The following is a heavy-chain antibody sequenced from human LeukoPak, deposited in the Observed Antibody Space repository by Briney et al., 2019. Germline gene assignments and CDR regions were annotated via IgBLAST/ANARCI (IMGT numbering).Heavy chain of an antibody. J-gene: IGHJ4*02. V-gene: IGHV3-48*03. D-gene: IGHD2-15*01. CDR2: ISGAGTSI. CDR1: GFTFSSYE. Sequence: GGSLRLSCAASGFTFSSYEMNWVRQTPGKGLEWVSYISGAGTSIYCADSVKGRFTISRDNAKSSLYLQMNSLRAEDTAVYYCAKVDMGWGQGTLVTVSS. CDR3: AKVDMG.